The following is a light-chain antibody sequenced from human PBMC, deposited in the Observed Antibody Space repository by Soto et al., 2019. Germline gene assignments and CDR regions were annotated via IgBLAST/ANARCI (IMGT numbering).Light chain of an antibody. Sequence: IVMTQTPLSLSVTPGQSASISCKSSQSLLHSDGKTYLYWYLQKPGQSPQLLIYEVSNRLSGVPERVSGSGSGTDFTLKISRVEAEDVGLYYCMQSIQLRTFGQGTKVEIK. CDR1: QSLLHSDGKTY. J-gene: IGKJ1*01. CDR2: EVS. CDR3: MQSIQLRT. V-gene: IGKV2D-29*02.